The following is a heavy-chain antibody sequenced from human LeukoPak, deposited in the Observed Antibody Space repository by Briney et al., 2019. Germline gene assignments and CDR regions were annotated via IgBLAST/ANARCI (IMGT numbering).Heavy chain of an antibody. CDR2: INPSGGST. CDR3: ARDTWVAVAGTAYYFDY. V-gene: IGHV1-46*01. J-gene: IGHJ4*02. CDR1: GYTFTSYD. D-gene: IGHD6-19*01. Sequence: ASVKVSCKASGYTFTSYDINWVRQATGQGLEWMGIINPSGGSTSYAQKFQGRVTMTRDMSTSTVYMELSSLRSEDTAVYYCARDTWVAVAGTAYYFDYWGQGTLVTVSS.